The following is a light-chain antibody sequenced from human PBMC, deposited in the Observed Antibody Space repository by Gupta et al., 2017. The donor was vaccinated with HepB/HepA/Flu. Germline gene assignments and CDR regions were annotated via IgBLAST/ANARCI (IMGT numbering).Light chain of an antibody. J-gene: IGLJ1*01. CDR2: GVT. CDR3: ISYTSSSTFYV. Sequence: QSALTPPASVSGSPGQSIPISCTATSSDVGGYNYVSWYQQHPGKAPKLMIYGVTDRPSGVSNRFSGSKSGNTASLTISGLQAEDEADYYCISYTSSSTFYVFGTGTKVTVL. V-gene: IGLV2-14*01. CDR1: SSDVGGYNY.